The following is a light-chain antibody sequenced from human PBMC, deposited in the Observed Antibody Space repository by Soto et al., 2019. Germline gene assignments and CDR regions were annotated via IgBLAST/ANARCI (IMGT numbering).Light chain of an antibody. CDR1: SSDIGAYDY. CDR2: EVN. CDR3: FSFTTTCTHV. V-gene: IGLV2-14*01. Sequence: QSVLTQPASLSWSPGQSITISCTGTSSDIGAYDYVSWFQQHPGKAPKLMISEVNNRPSGVSNRFSGSKSGNTAYLTISGLQVEDEAEYFCFSFTTTCTHVFGTGTKVT. J-gene: IGLJ1*01.